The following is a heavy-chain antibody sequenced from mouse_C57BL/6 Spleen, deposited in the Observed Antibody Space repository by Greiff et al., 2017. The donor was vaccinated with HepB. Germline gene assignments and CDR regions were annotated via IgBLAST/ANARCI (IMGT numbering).Heavy chain of an antibody. D-gene: IGHD2-10*02. CDR2: IYPGSGST. V-gene: IGHV1-55*01. J-gene: IGHJ4*01. CDR3: ARSPSRDYAMDY. Sequence: VQVVESGAELVKPGASVKMSCKASGYTFTSYWITWVKQRPGQGLEWIGDIYPGSGSTNYNEKFKSKATLTVDTSSSTAYMQLSSLTSEDSAVYDWARSPSRDYAMDYWGQGTSVTVSS. CDR1: GYTFTSYW.